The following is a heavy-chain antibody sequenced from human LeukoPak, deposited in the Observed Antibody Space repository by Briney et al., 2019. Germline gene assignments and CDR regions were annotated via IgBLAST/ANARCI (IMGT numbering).Heavy chain of an antibody. D-gene: IGHD6-19*01. CDR2: ISSTGGTA. Sequence: GGSLRLSCAASGFTFSSFGMSWVRQAPGKGLEWVSAISSTGGTAYYADSVKGRFTISRDNSKNTLYLQMNSLRAEDTAVYYCARCPPLAYSSGWDYYFDYWGQGTLVTVSS. CDR3: ARCPPLAYSSGWDYYFDY. CDR1: GFTFSSFG. J-gene: IGHJ4*02. V-gene: IGHV3-23*01.